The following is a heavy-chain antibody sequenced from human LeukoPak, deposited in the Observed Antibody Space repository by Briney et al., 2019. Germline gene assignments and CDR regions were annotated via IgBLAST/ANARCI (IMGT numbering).Heavy chain of an antibody. CDR3: ARNPMSWSRPPPGTTQDNWFDP. CDR1: GYTFTSYS. Sequence: GEPLKTSCKGSGYTFTSYSIGWVRHIPGKGLEWMGTIYPGDSETGYSPSFQGQVTISAAKSISTAYLQWSSLKASDPAMYYCARNPMSWSRPPPGTTQDNWFDPWGQGTLVTVSS. D-gene: IGHD1-1*01. J-gene: IGHJ5*02. V-gene: IGHV5-51*01. CDR2: IYPGDSET.